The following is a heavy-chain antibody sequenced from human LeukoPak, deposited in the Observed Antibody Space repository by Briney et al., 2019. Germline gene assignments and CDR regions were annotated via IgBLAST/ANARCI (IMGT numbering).Heavy chain of an antibody. D-gene: IGHD6-19*01. CDR1: GFTFSSYG. CDR2: ISYDGSNK. CDR3: AREYSSGWYGNWFDP. J-gene: IGHJ5*02. Sequence: GGSLRLSCAASGFTFSSYGMHWVRQAPGKGLEWVAVISYDGSNKYYADSVKGRFTISRDNSKNTLYLQMNGLRAEDTAVYYCAREYSSGWYGNWFDPWGQGTLVTVSS. V-gene: IGHV3-30*03.